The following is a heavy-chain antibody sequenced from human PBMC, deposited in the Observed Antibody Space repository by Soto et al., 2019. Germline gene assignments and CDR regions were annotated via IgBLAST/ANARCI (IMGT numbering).Heavy chain of an antibody. D-gene: IGHD5-12*01. CDR2: IYSGGST. V-gene: IGHV3-53*01. CDR3: ARLGRWLQNFDY. J-gene: IGHJ4*02. CDR1: GFTVSFNY. Sequence: GGSLRLSCAASGFTVSFNYMSWVRQAPGKGLEWVSVIYSGGSTYYADSVKGRFTISRDNSKNTLYLQMNSLRAEDTAVYYCARLGRWLQNFDYWGQGTLVTVSS.